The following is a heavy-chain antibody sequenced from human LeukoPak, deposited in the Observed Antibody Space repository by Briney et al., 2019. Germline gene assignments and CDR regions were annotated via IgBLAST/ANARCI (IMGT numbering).Heavy chain of an antibody. V-gene: IGHV3-21*01. CDR1: GFTFSSYN. CDR2: ISSSSSYI. CDR3: ARSVLAGTGGFDY. D-gene: IGHD6-19*01. J-gene: IGHJ4*02. Sequence: PGGSLRLSCVVSGFTFSSYNMNWVRQAPGKGLEWVSSISSSSSYIYYADSVKGRFTISRDNAKNSLYLQMNSLRAEDTAVYYCARSVLAGTGGFDYWGQGTLVTVSS.